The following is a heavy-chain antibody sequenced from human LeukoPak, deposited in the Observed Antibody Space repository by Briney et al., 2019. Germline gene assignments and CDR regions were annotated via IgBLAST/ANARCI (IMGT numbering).Heavy chain of an antibody. CDR2: IYHSGST. CDR3: ARYHPSDILTGYHLDY. Sequence: PSETLSLTCTVSGYSISSGYYWGWIRQPPGKGLEWIGSIYHSGSTYYNPSLKSRVTISVDTSKNQFSLKLSSVTAADTAVYYCARYHPSDILTGYHLDYWGQGTLVTVSS. D-gene: IGHD3-9*01. CDR1: GYSISSGYY. V-gene: IGHV4-38-2*02. J-gene: IGHJ4*02.